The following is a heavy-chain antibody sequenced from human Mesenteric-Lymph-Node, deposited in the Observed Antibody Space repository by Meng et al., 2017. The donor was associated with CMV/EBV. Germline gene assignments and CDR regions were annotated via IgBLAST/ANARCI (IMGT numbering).Heavy chain of an antibody. J-gene: IGHJ4*02. V-gene: IGHV4-39*01. CDR2: IYYSGST. CDR3: ARSPHYYDTSGHDY. D-gene: IGHD3-22*01. Sequence: SETLSLTCTVSGGSISSSSYYWGWIRQPPGKGLEWIGSIYYSGSTYYNPSLKSRVTISVDTSKNQFSLKLSSVTAADTAVYYCARSPHYYDTSGHDYWGQGTLVTVSS. CDR1: GGSISSSSYY.